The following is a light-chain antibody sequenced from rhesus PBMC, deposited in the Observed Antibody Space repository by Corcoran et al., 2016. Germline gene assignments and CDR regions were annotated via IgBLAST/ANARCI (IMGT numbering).Light chain of an antibody. CDR1: SSDIGYYDG. Sequence: QAAPTQSPSLYGSAGQSVPIFCTGTSSDIGYYDGVYWYQQHPGKAPKLMIYEVSKRPSGISDRFSGTKSGNTASLTISGLQAEDEADYYCSSYAGSGSYIFGAGTRLTV. V-gene: IGLV2-19*02. J-gene: IGLJ1*01. CDR2: EVS. CDR3: SSYAGSGSYI.